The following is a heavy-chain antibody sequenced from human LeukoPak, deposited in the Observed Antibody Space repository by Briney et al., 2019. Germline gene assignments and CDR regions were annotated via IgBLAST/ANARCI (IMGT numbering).Heavy chain of an antibody. Sequence: GASVTVPCKASGYTFTNYAMNWVRQAPGQGLEWMGWINTNTENPTYAQGFTGRFVFSLDTSVSTAYLQISSLKAEDTAVYYCAGNDYGDYWGQGTLVTVSS. V-gene: IGHV7-4-1*02. CDR2: INTNTENP. J-gene: IGHJ4*02. CDR3: AGNDYGDY. CDR1: GYTFTNYA.